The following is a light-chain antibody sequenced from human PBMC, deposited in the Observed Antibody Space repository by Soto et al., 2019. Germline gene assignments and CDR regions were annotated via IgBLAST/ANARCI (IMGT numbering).Light chain of an antibody. V-gene: IGKV3-20*01. CDR3: QQYGSSPALFA. Sequence: EIVLTQSPGTLSLSPGERVTLSCRASQSVTSSYLAWYQQKPGQAPRLLIYGASSRATGIPDRFSGSGSGTDFTLTISRLEPEDFAVYYCQQYGSSPALFAFGHGIKVDIK. CDR1: QSVTSSY. J-gene: IGKJ3*01. CDR2: GAS.